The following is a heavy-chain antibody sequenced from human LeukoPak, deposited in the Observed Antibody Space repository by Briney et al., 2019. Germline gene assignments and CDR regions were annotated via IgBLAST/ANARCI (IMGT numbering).Heavy chain of an antibody. CDR2: IWYDGSNK. CDR3: ARDRETWYFDF. Sequence: PGGSLRLSCAASAFTFSGFGMHWVCQAPGKGLEWVAVIWYDGSNKYYADSVEGRFTISRDNSKNTLYLQMNSLRAEDTAVYYCARDRETWYFDFWGQGTLVTVSS. V-gene: IGHV3-33*01. CDR1: AFTFSGFG. J-gene: IGHJ4*02.